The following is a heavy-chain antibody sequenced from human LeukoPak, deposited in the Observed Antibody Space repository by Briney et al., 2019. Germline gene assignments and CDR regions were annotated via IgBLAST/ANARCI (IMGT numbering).Heavy chain of an antibody. J-gene: IGHJ6*02. D-gene: IGHD6-13*01. V-gene: IGHV3-7*01. CDR2: IKQDGSEK. Sequence: PGGSLRLSCAASGFTFSDYYMSWIRQAPGKGLEWVANIKQDGSEKYYVDSVKGRFTISRDNAKNSLYLQMNSLRAEDTAVYYCARVKLWIAAAGTKTYYGMDVWGQGTTVTVSS. CDR1: GFTFSDYY. CDR3: ARVKLWIAAAGTKTYYGMDV.